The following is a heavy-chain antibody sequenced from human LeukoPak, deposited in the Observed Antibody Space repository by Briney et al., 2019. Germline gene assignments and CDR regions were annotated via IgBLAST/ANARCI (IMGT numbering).Heavy chain of an antibody. CDR3: ARDRCSSTSCYLAYYYYGMDV. V-gene: IGHV4-61*02. D-gene: IGHD2-2*01. CDR1: GGSISSGSYY. J-gene: IGHJ6*02. CDR2: IYTSGST. Sequence: SQTLSLTCTVSGGSISSGSYYWRWLRQPAGKGLEWIGRIYTSGSTNYNPSLKSRFTISVDRSKNQFSMKLSSVTAADTAVYYCARDRCSSTSCYLAYYYYGMDVWGQGTTVTVSS.